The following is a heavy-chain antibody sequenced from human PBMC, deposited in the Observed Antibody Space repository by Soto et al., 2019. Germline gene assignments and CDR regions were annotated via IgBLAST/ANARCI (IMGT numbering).Heavy chain of an antibody. D-gene: IGHD2-8*01. CDR3: AKEIFAAAYAATSAFDL. CDR1: GFTFSSHA. J-gene: IGHJ4*02. CDR2: VDGSGGDT. Sequence: PGGSLRLSCAASGFTFSSHAMGWLRQAPGTGPEWVAFVDGSGGDTSYAESVKGRFIISRDNSDNSLFLHMNSLRAEDTGRYFCAKEIFAAAYAATSAFDLWGQGSLVIVSS. V-gene: IGHV3-23*01.